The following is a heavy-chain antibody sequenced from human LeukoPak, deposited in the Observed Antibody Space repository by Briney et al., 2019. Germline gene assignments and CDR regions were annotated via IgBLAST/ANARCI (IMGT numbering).Heavy chain of an antibody. Sequence: PSETLSLTCTVSGGSISSGDYYWSWIRQPPGKGLEWIGYIYYSGSTHYNPSLKSRITISVDTSKNQFSLKLSSVTAADTAVYYCASYYGSGSYPLFNYWGQGTLVTASS. CDR2: IYYSGST. J-gene: IGHJ4*02. CDR3: ASYYGSGSYPLFNY. CDR1: GGSISSGDYY. D-gene: IGHD3-10*01. V-gene: IGHV4-30-4*01.